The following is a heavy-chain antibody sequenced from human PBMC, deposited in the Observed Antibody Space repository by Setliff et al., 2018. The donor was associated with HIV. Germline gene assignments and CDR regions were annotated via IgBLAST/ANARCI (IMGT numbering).Heavy chain of an antibody. J-gene: IGHJ4*02. CDR2: INPDGSAK. V-gene: IGHV3-7*01. CDR1: GFTFSNFW. CDR3: ARDGDYYDSSGSDY. Sequence: GSLRLSCAVSGFTFSNFWMSWVRQAPGKGLEWVANINPDGSAKYYVDSVKGRFTISRDNAKNSLYLQMNSLRAEDTAVYYCARDGDYYDSSGSDYWGQGTLVTVSS. D-gene: IGHD3-22*01.